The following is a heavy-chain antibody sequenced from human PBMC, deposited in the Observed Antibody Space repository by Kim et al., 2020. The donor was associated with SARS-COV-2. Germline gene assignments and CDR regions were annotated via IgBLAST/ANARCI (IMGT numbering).Heavy chain of an antibody. CDR3: ARDQWAAVAGTATWLDP. J-gene: IGHJ5*02. Sequence: GGSLRLSCAASGFTFSSYWMSWVRQAPGKGLEWVANIKQEGSEKYYVDSVKGRYTISRDNDKNSLYLQMNSLRAEDTAVYYCARDQWAAVAGTATWLDPWGQGTLVTVSS. V-gene: IGHV3-7*01. CDR2: IKQEGSEK. D-gene: IGHD6-19*01. CDR1: GFTFSSYW.